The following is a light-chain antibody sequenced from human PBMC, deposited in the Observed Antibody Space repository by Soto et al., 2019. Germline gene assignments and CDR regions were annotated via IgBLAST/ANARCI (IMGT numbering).Light chain of an antibody. CDR1: GSNIGSNY. J-gene: IGLJ2*01. CDR3: SAWDDSLSGRL. CDR2: HNN. V-gene: IGLV1-47*01. Sequence: QSVLTQPPSASGTPGQGVTISCSGSGSNIGSNYVSWYQHLPGTAPHLLIYHNNRRPSGVPDRFSGSKSGTSASLAISGLRSEYEADYYCSAWDDSLSGRLFGVGTKLTVL.